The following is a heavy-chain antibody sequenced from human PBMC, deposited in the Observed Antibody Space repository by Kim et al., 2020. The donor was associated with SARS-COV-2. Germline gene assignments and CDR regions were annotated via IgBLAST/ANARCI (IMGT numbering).Heavy chain of an antibody. CDR3: AREQRRGQLDY. V-gene: IGHV4-31*02. J-gene: IGHJ4*02. CDR2: T. D-gene: IGHD6-13*01. Sequence: TYYNPSLKSRVTISVDTSKNQFSLKLSSVTAADTAVYYCAREQRRGQLDYWGQGTLVTVSS.